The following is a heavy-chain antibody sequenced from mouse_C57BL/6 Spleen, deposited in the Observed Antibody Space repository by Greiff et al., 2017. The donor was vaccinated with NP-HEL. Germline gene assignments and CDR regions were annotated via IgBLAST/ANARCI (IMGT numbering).Heavy chain of an antibody. CDR2: ISYDGSN. J-gene: IGHJ2*01. CDR3: ARDRVVAYYFDY. CDR1: GYSITSGYY. V-gene: IGHV3-6*01. D-gene: IGHD1-1*01. Sequence: DVQLQESGPGLVKPSQSLSLTCSVTGYSITSGYYWNWIRQFPGNKLEWMGYISYDGSNNYNPSLKNRTSITRYTSKNQFFLKLNSVTTEDTATYYCARDRVVAYYFDYWGQGTTLTVSS.